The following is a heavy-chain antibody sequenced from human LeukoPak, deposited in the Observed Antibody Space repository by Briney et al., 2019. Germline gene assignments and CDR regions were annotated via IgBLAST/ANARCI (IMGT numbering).Heavy chain of an antibody. CDR2: INSDGSST. V-gene: IGHV3-74*01. Sequence: GGSLRLSCAASGFTFSSYWMHWVRQAPGKGLVWVSRINSDGSSTSYADSVKGRSTISRDNAKNTLYLQMNSLRAEDTAVYYCARELLGYCSGGSCYTEGCDYWGQGTLVTVSS. J-gene: IGHJ4*02. D-gene: IGHD2-15*01. CDR1: GFTFSSYW. CDR3: ARELLGYCSGGSCYTEGCDY.